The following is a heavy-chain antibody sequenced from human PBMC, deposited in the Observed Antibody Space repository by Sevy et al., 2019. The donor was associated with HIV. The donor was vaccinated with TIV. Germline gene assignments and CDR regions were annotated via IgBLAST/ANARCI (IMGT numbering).Heavy chain of an antibody. CDR3: ARGPPDGSYDYFDS. CDR2: ISGSSNYI. D-gene: IGHD1-26*01. CDR1: GFTFNNFN. J-gene: IGHJ4*02. Sequence: GGSLRLSCAASGFTFNNFNMNWVRQAPGKGLQWVSSISGSSNYIYYAESLKGRFIISRDNVKVTVFLQMNSLSADDTAVYYCARGPPDGSYDYFDSWGQGTLVTVSS. V-gene: IGHV3-21*06.